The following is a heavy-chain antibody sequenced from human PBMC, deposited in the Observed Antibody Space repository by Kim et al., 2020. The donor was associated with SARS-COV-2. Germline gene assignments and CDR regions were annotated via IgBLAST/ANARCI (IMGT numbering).Heavy chain of an antibody. CDR3: AKVGSGGYVGTDAFDI. J-gene: IGHJ3*02. D-gene: IGHD1-26*01. Sequence: GGSLRLSCATSGFTFSRFAMNWFRQAPGKGLEWVSAIGGSGGTTYYAESVKERFTISRDNSKNTVFLQMRSLRVEATAVSYCAKVGSGGYVGTDAFDIWG. V-gene: IGHV3-23*01. CDR1: GFTFSRFA. CDR2: IGGSGGTT.